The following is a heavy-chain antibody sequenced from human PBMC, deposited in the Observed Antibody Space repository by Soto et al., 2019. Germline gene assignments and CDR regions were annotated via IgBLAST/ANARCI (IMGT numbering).Heavy chain of an antibody. CDR1: GFTFSSYA. J-gene: IGHJ4*02. V-gene: IGHV3-30-3*01. Sequence: GGSLRLSCAASGFTFSSYAMHWVRQAPGKGLEWVAVISYDGSNKYYADSVKGRFTISRDNSKNTLYLQMNSLRAEDTAVYYCARAVAVAGYYFDYWGQGTLVTVSS. CDR3: ARAVAVAGYYFDY. D-gene: IGHD6-19*01. CDR2: ISYDGSNK.